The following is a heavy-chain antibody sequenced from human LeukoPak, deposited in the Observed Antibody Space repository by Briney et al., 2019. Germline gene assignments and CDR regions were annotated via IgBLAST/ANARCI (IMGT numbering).Heavy chain of an antibody. V-gene: IGHV1-2*02. D-gene: IGHD6-6*01. CDR2: INSNSGGI. CDR1: GYTFTDYY. CDR3: ARTSMAARRADFDY. J-gene: IGHJ4*02. Sequence: GASVRVSCKTSGYTFTDYYIHWMRQAPGQGLEWMGWINSNSGGISYAQKFQGRVTLTRDTPARTVFMELNRLTSDDTAVYYCARTSMAARRADFDYWGQGTVVTVSS.